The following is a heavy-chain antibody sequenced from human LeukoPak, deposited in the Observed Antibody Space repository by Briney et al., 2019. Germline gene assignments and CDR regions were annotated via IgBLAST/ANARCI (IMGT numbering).Heavy chain of an antibody. Sequence: PGGSLRLSCAASVFTFSSYAMSWVRQAPGKGLEWVSAICGSGGSPYYADSVKGRFTISRDNPKNTLYLQMNSLRAEDTAVYYCANGGGLLWFGELLRGWFDPWGQGTLVTVSS. CDR2: ICGSGGSP. CDR3: ANGGGLLWFGELLRGWFDP. V-gene: IGHV3-23*01. J-gene: IGHJ5*02. CDR1: VFTFSSYA. D-gene: IGHD3-10*01.